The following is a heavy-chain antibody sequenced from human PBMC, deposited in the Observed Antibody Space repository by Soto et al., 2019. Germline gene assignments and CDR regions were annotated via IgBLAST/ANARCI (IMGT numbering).Heavy chain of an antibody. CDR1: GFTFSSYA. CDR2: ISGSGGST. J-gene: IGHJ4*02. V-gene: IGHV3-23*01. CDR3: AKDHFTTVVTALDY. Sequence: EVQLLESGGGLVQPGGSLRLSCAASGFTFSSYAMSWVRQAPGKGLEWVSAISGSGGSTYYADSVKGRFTISRDNSKDTLSLQMNSLRAEDTAVYYCAKDHFTTVVTALDYWGQGTLVTVSS. D-gene: IGHD2-15*01.